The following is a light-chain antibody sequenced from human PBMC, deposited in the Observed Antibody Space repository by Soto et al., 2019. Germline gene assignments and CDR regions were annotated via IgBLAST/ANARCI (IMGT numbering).Light chain of an antibody. CDR2: SNN. J-gene: IGLJ2*01. CDR3: ASWDDSLNGVV. V-gene: IGLV1-44*01. CDR1: NSNIGSNT. Sequence: QSVLTQPPSASGTPGQRVTISCSGSNSNIGSNTVNWYQQLPGTAPKLLIYSNNQRPSGVPGRFSDSKSGTSASLAISGLQSEDEADYYCASWDDSLNGVVFG.